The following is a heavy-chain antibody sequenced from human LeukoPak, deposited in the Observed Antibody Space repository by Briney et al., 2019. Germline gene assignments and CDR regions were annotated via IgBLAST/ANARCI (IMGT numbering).Heavy chain of an antibody. J-gene: IGHJ4*02. CDR2: VNSDGKTT. CDR1: GFTFSNSW. Sequence: GGSLRLSCAASGFTFSNSWMHWVRQAPGKGLVWTSRVNSDGKTTTYADSVKGRFTISRDNAQNTLYLQMNSLSAEDTAVYYCARDYPPDWGQGTLVTVSA. V-gene: IGHV3-74*01. CDR3: ARDYPPD.